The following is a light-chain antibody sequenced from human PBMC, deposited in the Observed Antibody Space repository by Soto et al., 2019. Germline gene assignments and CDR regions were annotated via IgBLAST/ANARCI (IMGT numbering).Light chain of an antibody. V-gene: IGLV2-14*01. CDR3: SSYTSSSTRV. J-gene: IGLJ3*02. CDR2: DGS. CDR1: RSDVGGYNY. Sequence: QSALTQPASVSGSPGQSITISCTGPRSDVGGYNYVSWYQQHPGKAPKLMIYDGSNRPSGVSNRFSGSKSGNTASLTIAGLQAEDEADYYCSSYTSSSTRVFGGGTKLTV.